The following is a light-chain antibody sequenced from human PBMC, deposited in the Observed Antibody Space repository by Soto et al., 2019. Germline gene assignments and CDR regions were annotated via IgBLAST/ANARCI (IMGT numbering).Light chain of an antibody. Sequence: QSALTQPASVSGSPGQSITISCTGTSSDVGGYNYVSWYQQQPGKAPKFMIYDVSNRPSGVSNRFSGSKSGNTASLTISGLQAEDGADYYCASYTTSRTVVFGGGTKVTVL. CDR2: DVS. CDR1: SSDVGGYNY. V-gene: IGLV2-14*01. J-gene: IGLJ3*02. CDR3: ASYTTSRTVV.